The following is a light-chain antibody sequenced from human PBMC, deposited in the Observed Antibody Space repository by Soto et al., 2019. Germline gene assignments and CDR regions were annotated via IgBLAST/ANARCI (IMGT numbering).Light chain of an antibody. CDR3: LSKTSTISYV. CDR1: TSDVGGYNY. CDR2: EVS. V-gene: IGLV2-14*01. Sequence: QSALTQPASVSGSPGQSIAISCPGTTSDVGGYNYVSWYQQHPGKVPKLLIHEVSNRPSGVSNRFSGSKSGNTASLTISGLQAEDEADYYCLSKTSTISYVFGTGTKVTVL. J-gene: IGLJ1*01.